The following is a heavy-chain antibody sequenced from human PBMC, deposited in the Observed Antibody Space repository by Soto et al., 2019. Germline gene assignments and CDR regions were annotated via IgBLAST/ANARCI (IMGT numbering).Heavy chain of an antibody. D-gene: IGHD3-3*01. CDR3: ARDESTYYDFWSGYDYYYYGMDV. Sequence: VASVKVSCKASGYTFTSYAMHWVRQAPGQRLEWMGWINAGNGNTKYSQKFQGRVTITRDTSASTAYMELSSLRSEDTAVYYCARDESTYYDFWSGYDYYYYGMDVWGQGTTVTVSS. CDR1: GYTFTSYA. V-gene: IGHV1-3*01. J-gene: IGHJ6*02. CDR2: INAGNGNT.